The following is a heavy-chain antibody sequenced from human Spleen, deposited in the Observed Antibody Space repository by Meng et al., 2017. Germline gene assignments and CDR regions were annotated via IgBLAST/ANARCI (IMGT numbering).Heavy chain of an antibody. CDR2: IIPIFGTA. Sequence: SVKVSCKPSGYNFPDYYVHWVRQAPGQGLEWMGGIIPIFGTANYAQKFQGRVTITTDESTSTAYMELSSLRSEDTAVYYCARGSGTTVDYWGQGTLVTVSS. J-gene: IGHJ4*02. V-gene: IGHV1-69*05. D-gene: IGHD1-1*01. CDR3: ARGSGTTVDY. CDR1: GYNFPDYY.